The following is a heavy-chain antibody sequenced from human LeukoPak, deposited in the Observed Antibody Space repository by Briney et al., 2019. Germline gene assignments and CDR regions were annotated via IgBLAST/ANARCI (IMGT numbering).Heavy chain of an antibody. J-gene: IGHJ4*02. Sequence: GGSLRLSCAASGFTFNNAWMSWVRQAPGEGLEWVGRIKSKTDGGTTDYAAPVKGRFTISRDDSKNTLYLQMNSLKTEDTAVYYCAKVLHCSGGSCSLTRGERYFDYWGQGTLVTVSS. CDR2: IKSKTDGGTT. CDR3: AKVLHCSGGSCSLTRGERYFDY. V-gene: IGHV3-15*01. CDR1: GFTFNNAW. D-gene: IGHD2-15*01.